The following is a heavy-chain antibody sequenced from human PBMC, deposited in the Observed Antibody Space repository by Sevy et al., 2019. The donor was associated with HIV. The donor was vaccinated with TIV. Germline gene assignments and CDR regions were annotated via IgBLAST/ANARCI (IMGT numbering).Heavy chain of an antibody. V-gene: IGHV3-72*01. J-gene: IGHJ4*02. CDR1: GFTFSDHY. CDR2: TRNKANSYTT. Sequence: GGSLRLSCAASGFTFSDHYMDWVRQAPGKGLEWVGRTRNKANSYTTEYAGSVKGRFTISRDDSKNSLYLQMNSLKTEDTDVYYCASQSLWNYFDYWGQGTLVTVSS. D-gene: IGHD3-10*01. CDR3: ASQSLWNYFDY.